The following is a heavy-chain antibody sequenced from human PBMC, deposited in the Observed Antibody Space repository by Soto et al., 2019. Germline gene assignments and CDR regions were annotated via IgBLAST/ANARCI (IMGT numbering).Heavy chain of an antibody. J-gene: IGHJ6*02. D-gene: IGHD3-10*01. CDR2: IWYDGSNK. V-gene: IGHV3-33*01. CDR3: ARNYYYGSGIEGMDV. Sequence: QVQLVESGGGVLQPGRSLRLSCAASGFTFSIYGMHWVRQAPGKGLEWVAVIWYDGSNKYYADSVKGRFTISRDNSKNTLYLQMNSLRAEDTAVYYCARNYYYGSGIEGMDVWGQGTTVTVSS. CDR1: GFTFSIYG.